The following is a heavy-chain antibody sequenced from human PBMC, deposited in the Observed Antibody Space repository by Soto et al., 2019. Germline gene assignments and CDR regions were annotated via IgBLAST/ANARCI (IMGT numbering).Heavy chain of an antibody. Sequence: GGSLRLSCVASGLTVSHNYMAWVRQAPEMGLEWVSILYTEGTTYYADSVKGRFTISRDSSKNTLFLQMDSLRAEDTAVYYCVRPRPSGENYGMDVWGQGXTVTVSS. CDR1: GLTVSHNY. CDR2: LYTEGTT. V-gene: IGHV3-53*01. CDR3: VRPRPSGENYGMDV. D-gene: IGHD3-16*01. J-gene: IGHJ6*02.